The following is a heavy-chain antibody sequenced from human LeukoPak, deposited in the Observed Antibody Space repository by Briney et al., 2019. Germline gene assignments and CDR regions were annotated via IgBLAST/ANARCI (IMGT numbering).Heavy chain of an antibody. V-gene: IGHV3-21*01. CDR3: ARVRGYGDYDAFDI. CDR2: ISSSSSYI. Sequence: GGSLRLSCAASGFTFSSYSMNWVRQAPGKGLEWVSSISSSSSYIYYADSVKGRFTISRDNAKNSLYLQMNSLRAEDTAVYYCARVRGYGDYDAFDIXXQGXMVTVSS. D-gene: IGHD4-17*01. J-gene: IGHJ3*02. CDR1: GFTFSSYS.